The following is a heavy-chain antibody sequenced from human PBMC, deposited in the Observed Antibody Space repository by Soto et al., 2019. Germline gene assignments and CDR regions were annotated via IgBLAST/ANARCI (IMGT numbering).Heavy chain of an antibody. CDR2: ISYDGSNK. J-gene: IGHJ5*02. V-gene: IGHV3-30-3*01. D-gene: IGHD5-18*01. Sequence: PGGSLRLSCAASGFTFSSYAIHWVRQAPGKGLEWVAVISYDGSNKYYADSVKGRFTISRDNSKNTLYLQMNSLRAEDTAVYYCARGVGIRLWFWFDPWGQGXLVTVFS. CDR3: ARGVGIRLWFWFDP. CDR1: GFTFSSYA.